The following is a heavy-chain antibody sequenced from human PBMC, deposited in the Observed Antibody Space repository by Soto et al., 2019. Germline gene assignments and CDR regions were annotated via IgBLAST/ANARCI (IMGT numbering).Heavy chain of an antibody. D-gene: IGHD5-18*01. CDR3: ARHSQTGYTLDY. Sequence: LKISFESSGYCFTTYLIAWVRQMPGRGLEWMGVINPADSETRYSPSFQGQVTISADRSIRTAFLQWSSLKASDTAMYYCARHSQTGYTLDYWGQGALVTVSS. V-gene: IGHV5-51*01. CDR1: GYCFTTYL. CDR2: INPADSET. J-gene: IGHJ4*02.